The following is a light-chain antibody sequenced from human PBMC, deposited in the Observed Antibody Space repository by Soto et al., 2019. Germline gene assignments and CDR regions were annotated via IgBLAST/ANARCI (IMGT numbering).Light chain of an antibody. J-gene: IGLJ1*01. CDR1: SSDVGGYNY. V-gene: IGLV2-14*01. CDR3: SSYTSSSTYV. Sequence: QSALTQPASVSWSPGQSITISCTGTSSDVGGYNYVSWYQQHPGKAPKLMIYDVSNRPPGVSNRFSGSKSGNTASLTISGLQAEDEADYYCSSYTSSSTYVFGTGTKVTVL. CDR2: DVS.